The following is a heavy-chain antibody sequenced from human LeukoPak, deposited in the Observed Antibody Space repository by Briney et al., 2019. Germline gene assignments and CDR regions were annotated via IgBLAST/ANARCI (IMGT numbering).Heavy chain of an antibody. CDR2: ISWNSGSI. D-gene: IGHD3-10*01. V-gene: IGHV3-9*01. Sequence: PGRSLRLSCAASGFTFDDYAMHWVRQAPGKGLEWVSGISWNSGSIGYADSVKGRFTISRDNAKNSLYLQMNSLRAEDTAVYYCARGGSGSYYGVYWGQGTLVTVSS. CDR3: ARGGSGSYYGVY. CDR1: GFTFDDYA. J-gene: IGHJ4*02.